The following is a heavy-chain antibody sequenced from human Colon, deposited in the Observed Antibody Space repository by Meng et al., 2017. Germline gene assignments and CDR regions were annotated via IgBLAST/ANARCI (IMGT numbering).Heavy chain of an antibody. D-gene: IGHD1-26*01. CDR2: VYYPGRA. CDR3: ARGRGGYSSIDF. CDR1: GGAATSPSYY. J-gene: IGHJ4*02. Sequence: SGPRRGRTSGPLSRPCTLLGGAATSPSYYGSWIRQIPGRGLEWIGYVYYPGRANYNPSFKRRVTISVATSKKHFSLNLTSVTAANTAVYYCARGRGGYSSIDFSGQGTLVTVSS. V-gene: IGHV4-61*03.